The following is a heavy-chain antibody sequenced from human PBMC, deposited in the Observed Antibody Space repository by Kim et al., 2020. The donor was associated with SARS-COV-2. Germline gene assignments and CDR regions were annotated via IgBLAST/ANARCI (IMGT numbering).Heavy chain of an antibody. CDR2: IYYSGST. CDR1: GGSISSSSYY. CDR3: ARSGSSWWAYYFDY. D-gene: IGHD6-13*01. V-gene: IGHV4-39*01. Sequence: SETLSLTCTVSGGSISSSSYYWGWIRQPPGKGLEWIGSIYYSGSTYYNPSLKSRVTISVDTSKNQFSLKLSSVTAADTAVYYCARSGSSWWAYYFDYWGQGTLVTVSS. J-gene: IGHJ4*02.